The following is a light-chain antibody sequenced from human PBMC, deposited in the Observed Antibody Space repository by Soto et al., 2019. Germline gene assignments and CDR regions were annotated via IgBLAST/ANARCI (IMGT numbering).Light chain of an antibody. CDR1: SSDVGEYDY. J-gene: IGLJ1*01. V-gene: IGLV2-11*01. CDR3: CSSGGSPTYV. Sequence: QSVLTQPRSVSGSHGQSVTISCTGTSSDVGEYDYVSWYQHHPGKAPKLMIYDVSQRPSGVSNRFSGSKSGNTASLTISGLKVEDEADYYCCSSGGSPTYVFGTGTKLTVL. CDR2: DVS.